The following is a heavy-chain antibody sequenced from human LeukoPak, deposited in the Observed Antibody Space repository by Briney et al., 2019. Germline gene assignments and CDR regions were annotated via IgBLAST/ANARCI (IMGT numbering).Heavy chain of an antibody. CDR1: GGSISTSNYY. Sequence: SETLSLTCTVSGGSISTSNYYWGWIRQPPGKGLEWIGNIFYSGTTYYSPSLKSRVTISLDTSRNQFSLKLNSVTAADTAVYYCARDDGSYYANWYFDLWGRGALVTVSS. CDR2: IFYSGTT. J-gene: IGHJ2*01. CDR3: ARDDGSYYANWYFDL. D-gene: IGHD1-26*01. V-gene: IGHV4-39*07.